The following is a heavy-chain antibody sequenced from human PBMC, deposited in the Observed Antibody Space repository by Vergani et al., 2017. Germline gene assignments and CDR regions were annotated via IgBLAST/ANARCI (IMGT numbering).Heavy chain of an antibody. Sequence: EVQLVESGGGLVKPGGSLRLSCAASGFTFSSYSMNWVRQAPGKGLEWVSSISSSSSYIYYADSVKGRFTIARDNAKNSLYLQMNSLRAEDTAVYYCASDEVGEWFGETKPNYFDYWGQGTLVTVSS. CDR2: ISSSSSYI. V-gene: IGHV3-21*01. CDR1: GFTFSSYS. D-gene: IGHD3-10*01. J-gene: IGHJ4*02. CDR3: ASDEVGEWFGETKPNYFDY.